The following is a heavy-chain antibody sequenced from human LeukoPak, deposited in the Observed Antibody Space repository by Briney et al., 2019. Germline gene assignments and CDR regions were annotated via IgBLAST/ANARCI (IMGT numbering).Heavy chain of an antibody. V-gene: IGHV1-2*02. CDR3: ARGPVGYSSSSNLFHP. CDR1: GYTFTGYS. J-gene: IGHJ5*02. Sequence: ASVKVSCKASGYTFTGYSVHWVRQAPGQGLEWMGWINPNSGGTNYAQKFQGRVTMTRDTSISTAYMELSRLRSDDTAVYYCARGPVGYSSSSNLFHPWGQGTLVTVSS. D-gene: IGHD6-6*01. CDR2: INPNSGGT.